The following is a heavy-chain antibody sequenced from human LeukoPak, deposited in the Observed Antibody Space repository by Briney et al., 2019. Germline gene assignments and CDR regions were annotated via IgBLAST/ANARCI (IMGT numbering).Heavy chain of an antibody. Sequence: PGGSLRLSCAASGFTFSSYAMHWVRQAPGRGLEWVAVISYDGSNKYYADSVKGRFTISRDNSKNSLYLQMNSLRAEDTAVYYCARAPGIAVAESFHWGQGTLVTVSS. CDR3: ARAPGIAVAESFH. J-gene: IGHJ4*02. D-gene: IGHD6-19*01. V-gene: IGHV3-30-3*01. CDR1: GFTFSSYA. CDR2: ISYDGSNK.